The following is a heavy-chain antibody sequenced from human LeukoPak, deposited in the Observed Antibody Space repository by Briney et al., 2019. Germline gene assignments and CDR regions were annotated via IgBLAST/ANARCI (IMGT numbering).Heavy chain of an antibody. CDR1: GGSISSGDYY. CDR3: ARVAYYYYYMDV. V-gene: IGHV4-30-4*08. Sequence: PSQTLSLTCTVSGGSISSGDYYWGWIRQPPGKGLEWIGYIYYSGSTYYNPSLKSRVTISVDTSKNQFSLKLSSVTAADTAVYYCARVAYYYYYMDVWGKGTTVTVSS. J-gene: IGHJ6*03. CDR2: IYYSGST.